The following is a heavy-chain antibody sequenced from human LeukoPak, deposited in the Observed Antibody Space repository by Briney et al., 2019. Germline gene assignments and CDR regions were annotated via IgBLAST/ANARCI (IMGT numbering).Heavy chain of an antibody. Sequence: GGSLRLSCAASGFTFGSYAMSWVRQAPGKGLEWVSAISGSGGSTYYADSVKGRFTISRDNSKNTLYLQMNSLRAEDTAVYYCAKKIKDPVFGVVSQGRFDYWGQGTLVTVSS. V-gene: IGHV3-23*01. J-gene: IGHJ4*02. CDR1: GFTFGSYA. CDR2: ISGSGGST. D-gene: IGHD3-3*01. CDR3: AKKIKDPVFGVVSQGRFDY.